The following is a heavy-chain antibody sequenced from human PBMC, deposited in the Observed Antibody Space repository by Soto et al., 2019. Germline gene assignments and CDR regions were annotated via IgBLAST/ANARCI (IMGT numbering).Heavy chain of an antibody. CDR2: IYVTGAV. Sequence: SETLSLTCSVSGAALNSCNYYWSWNRQVPGQGLVWIGHIYVTGAVNYNPSLRDRITISQDTSERQFSLNLRLVTAADMAVYYCARLRIATNNYKWFDPWGQGTLVTVS. CDR1: GAALNSCNYY. J-gene: IGHJ5*02. D-gene: IGHD2-21*01. V-gene: IGHV4-31*03. CDR3: ARLRIATNNYKWFDP.